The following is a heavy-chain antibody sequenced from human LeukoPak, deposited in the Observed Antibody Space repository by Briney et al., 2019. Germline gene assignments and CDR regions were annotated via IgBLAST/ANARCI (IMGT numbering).Heavy chain of an antibody. J-gene: IGHJ3*02. V-gene: IGHV1-69*13. CDR1: GGTFSSYA. Sequence: ASVKVSCKASGGTFSSYAISWVRQAPGQGLEWMGGIIPIFGTANYAQKFQGRVTITADESTSTAYMELSSLRSEDTAVYYCAREGQERRAFDIWGQGTMVTVSS. CDR3: AREGQERRAFDI. CDR2: IIPIFGTA.